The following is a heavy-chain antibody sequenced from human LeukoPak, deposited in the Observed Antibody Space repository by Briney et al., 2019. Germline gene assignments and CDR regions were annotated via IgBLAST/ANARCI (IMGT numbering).Heavy chain of an antibody. CDR1: GGSISSYY. Sequence: SETLSLTCTVSGGSISSYYWSWIRQPPGKGLEWIGYVYYSGSTNYNPSLKSRVTISVDTSKNQFSLKLSSVTAADTAVYYCARTGMYSYGHFDYWGQGTLVTVSS. CDR2: VYYSGST. D-gene: IGHD5-18*01. CDR3: ARTGMYSYGHFDY. J-gene: IGHJ4*02. V-gene: IGHV4-59*08.